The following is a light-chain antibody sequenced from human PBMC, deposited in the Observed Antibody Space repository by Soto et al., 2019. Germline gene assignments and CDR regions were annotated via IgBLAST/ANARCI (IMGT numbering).Light chain of an antibody. CDR2: GAS. CDR1: QSVSSSY. J-gene: IGKJ1*01. CDR3: QQYGSSPWT. Sequence: EVVLTQSPGMLSLSPGERATLSCRASQSVSSSYLAWYQQKPGQAPRLLIYGASTRATGIPDRFSGSGSGTDFTLTVSRLEPEDFAVYYCQQYGSSPWTFGQGTKVEIK. V-gene: IGKV3-20*01.